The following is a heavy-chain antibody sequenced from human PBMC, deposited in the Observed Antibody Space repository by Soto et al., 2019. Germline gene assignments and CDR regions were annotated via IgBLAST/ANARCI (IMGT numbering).Heavy chain of an antibody. D-gene: IGHD3-22*01. CDR1: GGTFSSYT. CDR3: ASSTYYYDSSGSY. CDR2: INPLGGST. Sequence: GASVKVSCKASGGTFSSYTISWVRQAPGQGLEWMGIINPLGGSTNYAEKFQGRVTMTRDTSTSTVYMELSSLRFEDTAVYYCASSTYYYDSSGSYWGQGTLVTVSS. J-gene: IGHJ4*02. V-gene: IGHV1-46*03.